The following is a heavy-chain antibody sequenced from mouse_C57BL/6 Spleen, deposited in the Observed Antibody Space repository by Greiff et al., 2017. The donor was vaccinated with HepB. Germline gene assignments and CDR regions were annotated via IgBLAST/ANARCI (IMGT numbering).Heavy chain of an antibody. D-gene: IGHD2-2*01. J-gene: IGHJ3*01. V-gene: IGHV1-80*01. CDR3: ARKMGDGYEAWFAY. CDR2: IYPGDGDT. Sequence: VQLQQSGAELVKPGASVKISCKASGYAFSSYWMNWVKQRPGKGLEWIGQIYPGDGDTNYNGKFKGKATLTADKSSSTAYMQLSSLTSEDSAVYFCARKMGDGYEAWFAYWGQGTLVTVAA. CDR1: GYAFSSYW.